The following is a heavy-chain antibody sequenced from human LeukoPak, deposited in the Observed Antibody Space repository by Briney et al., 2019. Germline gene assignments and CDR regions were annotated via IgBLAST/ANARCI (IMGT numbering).Heavy chain of an antibody. CDR1: GFPFDDYA. J-gene: IGHJ4*02. CDR3: ARTGDYGGWPSFDY. CDR2: ISWSSGSI. Sequence: GGSLRLSCAASGFPFDDYAMHWVRQAPGKGLEWVSGISWSSGSIGYADSVKGRFTISRDNAKSSLYLQMNSLRAEDTAVYYCARTGDYGGWPSFDYWGQGTLVTVSS. D-gene: IGHD4-23*01. V-gene: IGHV3-9*01.